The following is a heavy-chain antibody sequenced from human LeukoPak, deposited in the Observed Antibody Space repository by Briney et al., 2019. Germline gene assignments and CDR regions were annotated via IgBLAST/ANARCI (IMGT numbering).Heavy chain of an antibody. D-gene: IGHD3-9*01. CDR3: ARDERERDYDILTGYTPYAC. CDR2: IYSGGST. V-gene: IGHV3-66*01. J-gene: IGHJ4*02. Sequence: GGSLRLSCAASGFTVSSNYMSWVRQAPGKGLEWVSVIYSGGSTYYADSVKGRFTISRDNSKNTLYLQMNSLRAEDTAVYYCARDERERDYDILTGYTPYACWGQGTLVTVSS. CDR1: GFTVSSNY.